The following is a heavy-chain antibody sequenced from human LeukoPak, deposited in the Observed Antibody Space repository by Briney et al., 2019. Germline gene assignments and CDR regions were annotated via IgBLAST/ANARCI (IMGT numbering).Heavy chain of an antibody. CDR2: INPSGGST. J-gene: IGHJ4*02. CDR1: GYTFTSYY. V-gene: IGHV1-46*01. CDR3: ATYSSGWYEPDF. Sequence: GASVKVSCKASGYTFTSYYMHWVRRAPGQGLEWMGIINPSGGSTSYAQKVQGRVTMTWNTSISTAYMELSSLRSEDTAVYYCATYSSGWYEPDFWGQGTLVTVSS. D-gene: IGHD6-19*01.